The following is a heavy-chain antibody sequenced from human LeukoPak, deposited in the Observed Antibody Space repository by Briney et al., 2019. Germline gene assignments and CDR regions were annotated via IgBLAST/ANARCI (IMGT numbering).Heavy chain of an antibody. CDR3: ARGGRTGTKPNWFDP. D-gene: IGHD1-1*01. Sequence: PSETLSLTCTVSGGSISSHYWSWIRQPPGKGLEWIGYIYYSGSTNYNPSLKSRVTISVDTSKNQFSQKLSSVTAADTAVYYCARGGRTGTKPNWFDPWGQGTLVTVSS. V-gene: IGHV4-59*11. CDR1: GGSISSHY. CDR2: IYYSGST. J-gene: IGHJ5*02.